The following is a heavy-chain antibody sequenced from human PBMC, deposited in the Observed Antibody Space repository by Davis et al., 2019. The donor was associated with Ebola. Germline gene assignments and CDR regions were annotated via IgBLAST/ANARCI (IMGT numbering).Heavy chain of an antibody. CDR2: ILLDDSDV. J-gene: IGHJ6*02. V-gene: IGHV5-51*01. CDR3: ARLEVTTRDYYYGMDV. CDR1: GYTFSNYW. D-gene: IGHD4-17*01. Sequence: GESLKISCQGSGYTFSNYWIGWVRQMPGKGLEWVGIILLDDSDVRYSPSFQGHVTISADKSISTAYLQWSSLKASDTAMYYCARLEVTTRDYYYGMDVWGQGTTVTVSS.